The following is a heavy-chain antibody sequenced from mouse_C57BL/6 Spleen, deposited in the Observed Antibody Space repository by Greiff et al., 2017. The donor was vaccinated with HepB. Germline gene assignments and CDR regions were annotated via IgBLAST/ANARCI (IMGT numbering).Heavy chain of an antibody. D-gene: IGHD2-4*01. CDR2: INPNNGGT. Sequence: VQLKESGPELVKPGASVKMSCKASGYTFTDYNMHWVKQSHGKSLEWIGYINPNNGGTSYNQKFKGKATLTVNKSSSTAYMELRSLTSEDSAVYYCASGRLPSMDYWGQGTSVTVSS. J-gene: IGHJ4*01. CDR1: GYTFTDYN. V-gene: IGHV1-22*01. CDR3: ASGRLPSMDY.